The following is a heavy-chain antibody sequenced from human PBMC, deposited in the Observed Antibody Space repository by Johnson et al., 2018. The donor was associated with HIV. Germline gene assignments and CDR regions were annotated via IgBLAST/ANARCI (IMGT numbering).Heavy chain of an antibody. CDR1: GFTFSSYA. J-gene: IGHJ3*01. CDR3: AGNSHSSNWCEWEALDV. Sequence: VQLVESGGGLVQPGGSLRFSCAVSGFTFSSYAMSWVRQAPGKGLEWVSVIYSGGSTNYADSVKGRFTISRDISKHNLYLKRNSLRGEDTGVDYCAGNSHSSNWCEWEALDVWGQGSMVTVSS. CDR2: IYSGGST. V-gene: IGHV3-23*04. D-gene: IGHD6-13*01.